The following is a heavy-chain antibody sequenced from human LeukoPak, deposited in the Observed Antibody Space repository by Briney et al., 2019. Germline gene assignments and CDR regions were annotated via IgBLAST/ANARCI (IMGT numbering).Heavy chain of an antibody. CDR2: IYYSGST. D-gene: IGHD2-8*02. V-gene: IGHV4-39*07. J-gene: IGHJ6*02. Sequence: SETLSLTCAVYGGSFSSSVYYWGWIRQPPGKGLEWIGSIYYSGSTYYNPSLKSRVTISVDTSKNQFSLKLSSVTAADTAVYYCARDTGFEVAPDYYGMDVWGQGTTVTVSS. CDR1: GGSFSSSVYY. CDR3: ARDTGFEVAPDYYGMDV.